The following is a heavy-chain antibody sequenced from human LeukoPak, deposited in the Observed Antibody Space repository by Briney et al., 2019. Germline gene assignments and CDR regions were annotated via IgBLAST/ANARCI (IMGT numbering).Heavy chain of an antibody. Sequence: QTGGSLRLSCTASGFTFGDYAMSWVRQAPGKGLEWVGFIRSKAYGGTTEYAASVKGRFTISRDDSKSIAYLQMNSLKTEDTAVYYCTRETYYYDSSGWEYWGQGTLVTVSS. D-gene: IGHD3-22*01. V-gene: IGHV3-49*04. CDR3: TRETYYYDSSGWEY. J-gene: IGHJ4*02. CDR1: GFTFGDYA. CDR2: IRSKAYGGTT.